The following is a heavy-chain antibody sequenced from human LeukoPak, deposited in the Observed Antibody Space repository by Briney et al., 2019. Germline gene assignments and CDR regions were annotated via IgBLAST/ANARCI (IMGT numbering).Heavy chain of an antibody. CDR3: ARDWEDIVVVPAAIAGVNWFDP. CDR1: GFTFSDYY. D-gene: IGHD2-2*01. V-gene: IGHV3-11*04. J-gene: IGHJ5*02. Sequence: PGGSLRLSCAASGFTFSDYYMSWIRQAPGKGLEWVSYTSSSGSTIYYADSVKGRFTISRDSAKNSLYLQMNSLRAEDTAVYYCARDWEDIVVVPAAIAGVNWFDPWGQGTLVTVSS. CDR2: TSSSGSTI.